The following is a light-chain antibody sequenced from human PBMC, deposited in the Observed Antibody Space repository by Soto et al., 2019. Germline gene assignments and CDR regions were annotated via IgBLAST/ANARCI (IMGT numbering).Light chain of an antibody. J-gene: IGLJ1*01. CDR1: STDVGGYNA. Sequence: VLGQPASVSGSPGQTITISCTGTSTDVGGYNAVSWYQHHPGKAPKLIIYEVTHRPSGVSDRFSASKSGNAASLTISGLQAEDEADYYCNSFRVSHLYVFGTGTKVTVL. CDR2: EVT. CDR3: NSFRVSHLYV. V-gene: IGLV2-14*01.